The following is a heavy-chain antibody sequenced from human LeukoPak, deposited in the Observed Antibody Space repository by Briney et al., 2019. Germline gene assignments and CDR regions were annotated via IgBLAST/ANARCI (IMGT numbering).Heavy chain of an antibody. CDR3: ATGGFLHGVVIRGDAFDI. J-gene: IGHJ3*02. CDR2: IIPIFGTA. CDR1: GGTFSSYA. V-gene: IGHV1-69*05. Sequence: SVKVSCKASGGTFSSYAISWVRQAPGQGLEWMGGIIPIFGTANYAQKFQGRVTITTDESTSTAYMELSSLRSEDTAVYYCATGGFLHGVVIRGDAFDIWGQGQWSPSLQ. D-gene: IGHD3-3*01.